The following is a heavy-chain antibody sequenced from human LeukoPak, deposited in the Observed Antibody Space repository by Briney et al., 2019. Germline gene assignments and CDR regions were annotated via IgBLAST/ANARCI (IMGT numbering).Heavy chain of an antibody. CDR2: MKGDGSEK. CDR1: GFTFSNYW. Sequence: PGGSLRLSCVASGFTFSNYWMTWVRQAPGKGLEWVANMKGDGSEKHYVDSVKGRFTISRDNAKSSLYLQKNSLRAEDSAVYYCARPAYASAYDLWGQGTMVTVSS. V-gene: IGHV3-7*01. J-gene: IGHJ3*01. D-gene: IGHD3-16*01. CDR3: ARPAYASAYDL.